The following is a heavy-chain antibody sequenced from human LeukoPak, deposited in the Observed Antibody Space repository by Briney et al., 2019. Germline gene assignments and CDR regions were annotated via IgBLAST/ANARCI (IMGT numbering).Heavy chain of an antibody. CDR3: APPVDTAMVKSFDY. Sequence: PGGSLRLSCAASGFTFSSYAMSWVRQAPGKGLEWVSAISGSGGSTYYADSVKGRFTISRDNSKNTLYLQMSSLRAEDTAVYYCAPPVDTAMVKSFDYWGQGTLVTVSS. D-gene: IGHD5-18*01. CDR2: ISGSGGST. J-gene: IGHJ4*02. V-gene: IGHV3-23*01. CDR1: GFTFSSYA.